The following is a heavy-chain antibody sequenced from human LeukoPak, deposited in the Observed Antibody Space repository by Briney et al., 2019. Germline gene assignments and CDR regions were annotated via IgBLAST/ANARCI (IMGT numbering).Heavy chain of an antibody. J-gene: IGHJ4*02. CDR3: ARAKGRWFGELYDY. CDR1: GFTFSSYW. D-gene: IGHD3-10*01. Sequence: GGSLRLSCAASGFTFSSYWMSWVRQAPGKGLEWVANIKQDGSEKYYVDSVKGRFTISRDNAKNSLYLQMNSLRVEDTAVYYCARAKGRWFGELYDYWGQGTLVTVSS. CDR2: IKQDGSEK. V-gene: IGHV3-7*03.